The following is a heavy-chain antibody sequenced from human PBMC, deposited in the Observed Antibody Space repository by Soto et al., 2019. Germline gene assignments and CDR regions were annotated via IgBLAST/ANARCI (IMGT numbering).Heavy chain of an antibody. J-gene: IGHJ5*02. CDR2: IYHSGST. CDR3: ARAFGASSRYGTWWFDP. CDR1: GGSISSGGYS. Sequence: QLQLQESGSGLVKPSQTLSLTCAVSGGSISSGGYSWSWIRQPPGKGLEWIGYIYHSGSTYCNPSLKSRVTISVDRSKNQFSLKLSSVTAADTAVYYCARAFGASSRYGTWWFDPWGQGTLVTVSS. D-gene: IGHD3-10*01. V-gene: IGHV4-30-2*01.